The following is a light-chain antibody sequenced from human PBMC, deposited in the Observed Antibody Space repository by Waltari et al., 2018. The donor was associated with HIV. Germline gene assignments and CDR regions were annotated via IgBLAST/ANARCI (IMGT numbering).Light chain of an antibody. CDR3: AAWDDSLSGWV. J-gene: IGLJ3*02. CDR1: SSNIGSNY. V-gene: IGLV1-47*01. Sequence: QSVLTQPPSASGTPGQRVTISCSGSSSNIGSNYVYWYPQLPGTAPKLPIYRNNPRPSGVPDRFSCSKSGTSASLAISGLRSEDEADYYCAAWDDSLSGWVFGGGTKLTVL. CDR2: RNN.